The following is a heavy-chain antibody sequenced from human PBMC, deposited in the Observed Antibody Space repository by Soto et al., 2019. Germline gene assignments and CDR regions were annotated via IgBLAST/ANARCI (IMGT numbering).Heavy chain of an antibody. Sequence: GESLRLSCAVSGFSLGPYGVTWVRQTPEKGLEWVTGFSGGSGAIFYADSVRGRFTISRDSSTAYLQMNNLRPEDTAVYFCARWNGFGDSWGQGSLVTVSS. CDR2: FSGGSGAI. V-gene: IGHV3-23*01. CDR3: ARWNGFGDS. CDR1: GFSLGPYG. D-gene: IGHD1-1*01. J-gene: IGHJ4*02.